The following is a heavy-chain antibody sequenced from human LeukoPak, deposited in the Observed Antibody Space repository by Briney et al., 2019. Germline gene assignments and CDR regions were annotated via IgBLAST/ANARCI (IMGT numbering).Heavy chain of an antibody. Sequence: GGSLRLSCAASGFTFNNFGMHWVRQAPGKGLEWVSFIGYEGVHKYYADSVKGRFTISKDNSKATLYLQMNSLRPEDTAVYYCAKDLHGGYSSDYSSQGTLVTVFS. CDR3: AKDLHGGYSSDY. CDR2: IGYEGVHK. V-gene: IGHV3-30*02. J-gene: IGHJ4*02. D-gene: IGHD1-14*01. CDR1: GFTFNNFG.